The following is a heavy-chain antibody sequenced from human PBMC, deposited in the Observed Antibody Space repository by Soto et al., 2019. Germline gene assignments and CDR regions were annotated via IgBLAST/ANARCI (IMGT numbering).Heavy chain of an antibody. Sequence: SVKVSCKASGGTFSSYAISWVRQAPGQGLEWMGGIIPIFGTANYAQKFQGRVTITADESTSTAYMELSSLRSEDTAVYYCARAPYDSSGYLPQAYYYYGMDVWGQGTTVTVSS. CDR2: IIPIFGTA. D-gene: IGHD3-22*01. CDR3: ARAPYDSSGYLPQAYYYYGMDV. J-gene: IGHJ6*02. CDR1: GGTFSSYA. V-gene: IGHV1-69*13.